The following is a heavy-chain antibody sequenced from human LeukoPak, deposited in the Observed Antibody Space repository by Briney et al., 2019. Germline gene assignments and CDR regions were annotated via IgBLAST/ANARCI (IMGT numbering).Heavy chain of an antibody. Sequence: SQTLSLTCTVSGGSISSGGYYWSWIRQHPGKGLEWIGYIYYSGSTYYNPSLKSRVTISVDTSKNQFSLKLSSVTAADTAVYYCARASGGILWFGDPGERMAYYFDYWGQGTLVTVSS. CDR3: ARASGGILWFGDPGERMAYYFDY. CDR2: IYYSGST. V-gene: IGHV4-31*03. CDR1: GGSISSGGYY. D-gene: IGHD3-10*01. J-gene: IGHJ4*02.